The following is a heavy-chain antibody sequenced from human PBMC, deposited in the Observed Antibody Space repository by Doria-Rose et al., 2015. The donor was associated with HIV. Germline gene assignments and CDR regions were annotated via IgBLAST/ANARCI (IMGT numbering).Heavy chain of an antibody. D-gene: IGHD6-13*01. CDR2: IFSDDER. J-gene: IGHJ4*02. V-gene: IGHV2-26*01. CDR1: GVSLSSPGMG. Sequence: QITLKESGPVLVKPTETLTLTCTVSGVSLSSPGMGVSWIRQPPGKALEWLANIFSDDERSYKTSLKSRLTISRGTSKSQAVLTTTDMDPVDTATYYCARIKSSRWYHKYYFDFWGQGTLVIVSA. CDR3: ARIKSSRWYHKYYFDF.